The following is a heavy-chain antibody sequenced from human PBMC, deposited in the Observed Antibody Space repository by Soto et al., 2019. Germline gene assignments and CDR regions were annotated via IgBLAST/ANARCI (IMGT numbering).Heavy chain of an antibody. J-gene: IGHJ6*02. CDR1: GGTFSSYT. V-gene: IGHV1-69*08. CDR3: ARDEWFGTPEGYYGMDV. D-gene: IGHD3-10*01. Sequence: QVQLVQSGAEVKKPGSSVKGSCKASGGTFSSYTISWVRHAPGQGLEWMGRIIPILGIANYAQKFQGRVTITADKSTSTAYMELRSLRSEDTAVYYCARDEWFGTPEGYYGMDVWGQGTTVTVSS. CDR2: IIPILGIA.